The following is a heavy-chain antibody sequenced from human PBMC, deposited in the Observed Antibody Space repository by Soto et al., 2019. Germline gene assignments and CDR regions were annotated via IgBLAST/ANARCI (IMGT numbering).Heavy chain of an antibody. Sequence: PGGSLILSGSASGFPFITYSMYWVRQTPGKGLEYVSAIGPNGNGPYYADSVKGRFTISRDNAKNSLYLQMNSLRAEDTAVYYCARDLSGYWGQGTLVTVSS. V-gene: IGHV3-64*04. CDR1: GFPFITYS. CDR2: IGPNGNGP. CDR3: ARDLSGY. J-gene: IGHJ4*02.